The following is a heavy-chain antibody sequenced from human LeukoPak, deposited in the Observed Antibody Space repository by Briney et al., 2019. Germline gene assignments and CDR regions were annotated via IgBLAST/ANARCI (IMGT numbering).Heavy chain of an antibody. CDR3: ATYYSDSSAYVHYLDS. CDR2: VHYSGST. CDR1: GGYISGFY. V-gene: IGHV4-59*03. Sequence: SETLSLTCTVSGGYISGFYWSWVRQPPEKGLEWIGYVHYSGSTNYNPSLKSRVIISVDSSKNQFSLKLSSVTAADTAVYYCATYYSDSSAYVHYLDSWGRGTLVTVSS. J-gene: IGHJ4*02. D-gene: IGHD3-22*01.